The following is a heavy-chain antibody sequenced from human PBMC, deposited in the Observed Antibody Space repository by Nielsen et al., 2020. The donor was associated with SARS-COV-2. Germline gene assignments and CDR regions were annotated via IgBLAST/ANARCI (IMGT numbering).Heavy chain of an antibody. CDR2: ISGSGGST. D-gene: IGHD4-11*01. CDR1: GFTVSSNY. J-gene: IGHJ4*02. Sequence: GSLKISCAASGFTVSSNYMSWVRQAPGKGLEWVSAISGSGGSTYYADSVKGRFTISRDNSKNTLYLQMNSLRAEDTAVYYCAKPHSNYATWGYFDYWGQGTLVTVSS. V-gene: IGHV3-23*01. CDR3: AKPHSNYATWGYFDY.